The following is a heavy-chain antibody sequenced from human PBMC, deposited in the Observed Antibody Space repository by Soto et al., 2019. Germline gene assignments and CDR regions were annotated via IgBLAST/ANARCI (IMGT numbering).Heavy chain of an antibody. CDR1: GFTFSSNA. CDR3: ARAPDSGYVFWDY. Sequence: GGSLRLSCAASGFTFSSNAMHWVRQAPGKGLEWMAVISYDGSNKYYADSVKGRFTISRDNSKNTLYLQMNSLRAEDTAVYYCARAPDSGYVFWDYWGQGTLVTVSS. CDR2: ISYDGSNK. V-gene: IGHV3-30-3*01. D-gene: IGHD5-12*01. J-gene: IGHJ4*02.